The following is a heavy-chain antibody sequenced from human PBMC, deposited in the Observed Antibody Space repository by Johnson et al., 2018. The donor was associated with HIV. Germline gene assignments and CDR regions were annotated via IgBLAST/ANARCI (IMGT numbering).Heavy chain of an antibody. CDR2: IGTAGDT. D-gene: IGHD1-7*01. J-gene: IGHJ3*02. CDR3: ARARDWNYGDI. Sequence: VQLVESGGDWVQRGGSLRLSCAASGFTFSNYDIHWVRQATGKGLEWVSTIGTAGDTYYVGSVKGRFTISRENAKNSLYLQMNSLRAEDTAVYYCARARDWNYGDIWGQGTMVTVSS. CDR1: GFTFSNYD. V-gene: IGHV3-13*01.